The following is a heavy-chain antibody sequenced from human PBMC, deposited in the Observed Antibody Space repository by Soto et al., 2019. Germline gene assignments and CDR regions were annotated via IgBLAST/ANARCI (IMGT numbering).Heavy chain of an antibody. D-gene: IGHD3-16*02. CDR3: ARDSSKSLPFDY. J-gene: IGHJ4*02. V-gene: IGHV3-21*01. Sequence: GGSLRLSCAASGFTFSSYSMNWVRQAPGKGLEWVSSISSSSSYIYYADSVKGRFTISRDNAKNSLYLQMNSLRAEDTAVYYCARDSSKSLPFDYWGQGTLVTVSS. CDR2: ISSSSSYI. CDR1: GFTFSSYS.